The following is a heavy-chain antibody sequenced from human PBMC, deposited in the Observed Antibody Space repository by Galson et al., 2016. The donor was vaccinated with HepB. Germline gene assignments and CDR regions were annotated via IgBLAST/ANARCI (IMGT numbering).Heavy chain of an antibody. CDR2: IYPDDSDT. J-gene: IGHJ3*02. CDR3: VRRAYSFGLRGGAFDI. Sequence: KVSCKASGYSFTTYYMHWVRLAPGQGPEWMGIIYPDDSDTTYSPSFQGLVTISADKSISTAYLQWSSLKASDTAIYYCVRRAYSFGLRGGAFDIWGQGTRVTVSS. CDR1: GYSFTTYY. V-gene: IGHV5-51*01. D-gene: IGHD3-16*01.